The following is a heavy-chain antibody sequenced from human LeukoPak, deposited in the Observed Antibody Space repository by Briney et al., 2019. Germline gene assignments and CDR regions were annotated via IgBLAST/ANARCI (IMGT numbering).Heavy chain of an antibody. V-gene: IGHV3-11*01. CDR2: ISSSGSTI. J-gene: IGHJ6*03. CDR3: AKPPFWDYYMGV. CDR1: GFTFSDYY. Sequence: PGGSLRLSCAASGFTFSDYYMSWIRQAPGKGLEWVSYISSSGSTIYYADSVKGRFTISRDNSKNTLYLQMNSLRAEDTAVYYCAKPPFWDYYMGVWGKGTTVTVSS. D-gene: IGHD3-3*01.